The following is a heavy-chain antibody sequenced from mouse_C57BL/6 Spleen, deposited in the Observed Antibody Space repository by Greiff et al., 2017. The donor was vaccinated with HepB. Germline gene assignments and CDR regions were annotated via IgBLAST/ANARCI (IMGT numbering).Heavy chain of an antibody. Sequence: DVKLVESGGGLVKPGGSLKLSCAASGFTFSSYAMSWVRQTPEKRLEWVATISDGGSYTYYPDNVKGRFTISRDNAKNNLYLQMSHLKSEDTAMYYCARNYGSTPHYYAMDYWGQGTSVTVSS. V-gene: IGHV5-4*03. J-gene: IGHJ4*01. CDR1: GFTFSSYA. D-gene: IGHD1-1*01. CDR3: ARNYGSTPHYYAMDY. CDR2: ISDGGSYT.